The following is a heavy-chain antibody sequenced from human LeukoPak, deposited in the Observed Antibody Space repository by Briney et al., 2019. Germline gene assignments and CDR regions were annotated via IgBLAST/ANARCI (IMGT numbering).Heavy chain of an antibody. V-gene: IGHV4-59*11. CDR2: IYYSGST. CDR1: GGSISSHY. CDR3: ARGEAYDFWSGYYYNWFDA. J-gene: IGHJ5*02. D-gene: IGHD3-3*01. Sequence: PSETLSLTCTVSGGSISSHYWSWIRQPPGKGLEWIGYIYYSGSTNYNPSLKSRVTISVDTSKNQFSLKRSSVTAADTAVYYCARGEAYDFWSGYYYNWFDAWGQGTLVTASS.